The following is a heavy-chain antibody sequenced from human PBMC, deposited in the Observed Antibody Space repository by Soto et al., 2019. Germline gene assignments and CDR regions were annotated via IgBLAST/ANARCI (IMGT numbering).Heavy chain of an antibody. V-gene: IGHV3-23*01. J-gene: IGHJ4*02. CDR3: AKDLMVYAPPFDY. CDR2: ISGSGGST. Sequence: AVGSLRPSCAAAGLTFRGSAMSCVSQVPGKGLEWVSAISGSGGSTYYADSVKGRSTISRDNSKNTLYLQMNSLRAEDTAVYYCAKDLMVYAPPFDYWGQGTLVTVSS. CDR1: GLTFRGSA. D-gene: IGHD2-8*01.